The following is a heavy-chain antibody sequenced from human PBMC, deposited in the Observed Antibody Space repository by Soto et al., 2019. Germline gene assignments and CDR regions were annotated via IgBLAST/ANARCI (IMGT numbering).Heavy chain of an antibody. V-gene: IGHV3-9*01. CDR3: ARGPHYSNLDY. CDR2: ISWSSVNL. Sequence: PGGSLRLSCAASGFKFDDYTMHWVRQTPGRGLKWVSSISWSSVNLDYRDTVKGRFTISRDNAKNALYLQMNSLRVEDTALYYCARGPHYSNLDYWGQGT. J-gene: IGHJ4*02. CDR1: GFKFDDYT. D-gene: IGHD4-4*01.